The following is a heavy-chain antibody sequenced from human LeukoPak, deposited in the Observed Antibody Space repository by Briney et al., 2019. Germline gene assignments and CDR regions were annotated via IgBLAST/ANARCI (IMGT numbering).Heavy chain of an antibody. CDR1: GDSISSGRYY. CDR3: ARANWNNVDF. J-gene: IGHJ6*02. CDR2: IYYSGTT. Sequence: PSETLSLTCTVSGDSISSGRYYWGWIRQPPGKGVEWIGSIYYSGTTNYNPSLKSRVSVSADTSRNQFSLDLRSVTAADTAVYYCARANWNNVDFWGQGTTVTVSS. D-gene: IGHD1/OR15-1a*01. V-gene: IGHV4-39*07.